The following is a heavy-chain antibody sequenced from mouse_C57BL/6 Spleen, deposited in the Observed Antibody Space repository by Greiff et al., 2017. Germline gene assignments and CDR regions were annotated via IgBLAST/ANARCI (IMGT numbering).Heavy chain of an antibody. CDR1: GYTFTSYW. CDR3: ARGTTVVATDY. J-gene: IGHJ2*01. V-gene: IGHV1-50*01. Sequence: QVQLQQPGAELVKPGASVKLSCKASGYTFTSYWMQWVKQRPGQGLEWIGEIEPSDSYTNYNQKFKGKATLTVDPSSSTAYMQLSSLTSEDSAVYYCARGTTVVATDYWGQGTTLTVSS. D-gene: IGHD1-1*01. CDR2: IEPSDSYT.